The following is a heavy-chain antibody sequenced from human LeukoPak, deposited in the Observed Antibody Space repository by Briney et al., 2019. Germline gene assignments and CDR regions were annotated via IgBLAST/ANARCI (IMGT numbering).Heavy chain of an antibody. Sequence: PGGSLRLSCAASGFTFSSYGMHWVRQAPGKGLEWVAVISYDGSNKYYADSVKGRFTISRDNSKNTLYLQMNSLRAEDTAVYYCAKEPHYCSGGSCHDYWGQGTLVTVSS. J-gene: IGHJ4*02. CDR2: ISYDGSNK. V-gene: IGHV3-30*18. CDR3: AKEPHYCSGGSCHDY. CDR1: GFTFSSYG. D-gene: IGHD2-15*01.